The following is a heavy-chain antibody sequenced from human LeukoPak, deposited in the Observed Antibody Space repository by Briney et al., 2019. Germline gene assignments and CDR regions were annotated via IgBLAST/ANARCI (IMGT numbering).Heavy chain of an antibody. Sequence: SETLSLTCTVSGGSISSSYYYWGWIRQPPGKGLEWIGSIYYSGSTYYNPSLKSRVTISVDTSKNLFSLKLSSVTAADTAVYYCARAFCGGDCYSYYYGMDAWGQGTTVTVSS. CDR2: IYYSGST. V-gene: IGHV4-39*07. J-gene: IGHJ6*02. D-gene: IGHD2-21*02. CDR1: GGSISSSYYY. CDR3: ARAFCGGDCYSYYYGMDA.